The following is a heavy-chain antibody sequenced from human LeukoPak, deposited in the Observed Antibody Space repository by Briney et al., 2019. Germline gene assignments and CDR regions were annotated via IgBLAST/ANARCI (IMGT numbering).Heavy chain of an antibody. Sequence: SETLSLTCAVYGGSFSGYYWSWIRQPPGKELEWIGEINHSGSTNYNPSLKSRVTISVDTSKNQFSLKLSSVTAADTAVYYCASKLKFLDYWGQGTLVTVSS. V-gene: IGHV4-34*01. CDR1: GGSFSGYY. CDR3: ASKLKFLDY. J-gene: IGHJ4*02. CDR2: INHSGST.